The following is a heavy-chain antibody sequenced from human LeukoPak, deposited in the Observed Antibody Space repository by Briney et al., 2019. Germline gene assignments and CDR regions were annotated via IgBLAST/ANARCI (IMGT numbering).Heavy chain of an antibody. J-gene: IGHJ4*02. Sequence: GGSLRLSCAASGFTYSNYWMHWVRQDPGKGLVWVSFINPDGSTTNYADSVKGRFTISRDNAKNALYLQMNSLRAEDTAVYYCAKDLHYGSADYWGQGTLVTVSS. V-gene: IGHV3-74*01. CDR1: GFTYSNYW. CDR3: AKDLHYGSADY. CDR2: INPDGSTT. D-gene: IGHD3-10*01.